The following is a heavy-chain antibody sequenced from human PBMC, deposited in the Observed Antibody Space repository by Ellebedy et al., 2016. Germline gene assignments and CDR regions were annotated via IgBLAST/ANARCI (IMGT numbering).Heavy chain of an antibody. V-gene: IGHV3-53*05. J-gene: IGHJ4*02. CDR1: GFQLYNYG. D-gene: IGHD5-18*01. CDR2: IFSGRHT. CDR3: ARAEGYKYALDS. Sequence: GESLKISXEASGFQLYNYGMHWVRQAPGGGLEWVSVIFSGRHTSYADSVKGRFTTSTDNSKNTLLLQMNSLRPEDTAVYYCARAEGYKYALDSWGLGTLVTVSP.